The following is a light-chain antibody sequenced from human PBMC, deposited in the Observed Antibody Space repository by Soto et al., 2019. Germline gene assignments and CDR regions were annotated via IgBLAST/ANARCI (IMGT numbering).Light chain of an antibody. Sequence: EIVLTQSPGTLSLSPGERATLSCRASQSVSSNYIAWYKQNPGQAPRLLIYGASTRATGIPDRFSGSGSGTDFTLTISRLEPEDFAVYFCQQYGRSPPFAFGQGTKVEIK. CDR3: QQYGRSPPFA. CDR1: QSVSSNY. V-gene: IGKV3-20*01. CDR2: GAS. J-gene: IGKJ2*01.